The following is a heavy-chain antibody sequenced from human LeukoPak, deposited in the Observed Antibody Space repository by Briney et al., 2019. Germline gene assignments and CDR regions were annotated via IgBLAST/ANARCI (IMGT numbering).Heavy chain of an antibody. J-gene: IGHJ4*02. CDR3: ARGGSHFDY. CDR2: IYTSGST. V-gene: IGHV4-61*02. D-gene: IGHD1-26*01. Sequence: SETLSLTCTVSGGSISSSSYYWSWIRQPAGKGLEWIGRIYTSGSTNYNPSLKSRVTMSVDTSKNQFSLRLSSVTAADTAVYCCARGGSHFDYWGQGTLVTVSS. CDR1: GGSISSSSYY.